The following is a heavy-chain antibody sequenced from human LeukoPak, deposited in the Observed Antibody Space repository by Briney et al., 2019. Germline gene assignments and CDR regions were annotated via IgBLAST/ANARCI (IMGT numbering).Heavy chain of an antibody. J-gene: IGHJ3*02. D-gene: IGHD2-2*01. CDR3: ATPYCSGISCLDVFNM. V-gene: IGHV4-31*03. Sequence: KASETLSLTSNVPGVSFSDGRYYWTWIRQHPAKSPEWIDHKYYSGSAKYNPSLKSRLTISIDTSKNQFSPQLSSVTAADTATYYCATPYCSGISCLDVFNMWGQGTRVTVSS. CDR2: KYYSGSA. CDR1: GVSFSDGRYY.